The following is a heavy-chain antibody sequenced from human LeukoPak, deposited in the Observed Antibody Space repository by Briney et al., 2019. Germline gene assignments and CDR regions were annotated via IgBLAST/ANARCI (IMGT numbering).Heavy chain of an antibody. CDR1: GFTFSSYA. Sequence: GGSLRLSCAASGFTFSSYAMGWVRQAPGKGLEWVSAITASGGNTFYADSVKGRFTISRDNSKNTLYLQVNSLRAEDTAVYYCAKGNGYSYGRYYFDYWGQGTLVTVSS. CDR3: AKGNGYSYGRYYFDY. CDR2: ITASGGNT. V-gene: IGHV3-23*01. J-gene: IGHJ4*02. D-gene: IGHD5-18*01.